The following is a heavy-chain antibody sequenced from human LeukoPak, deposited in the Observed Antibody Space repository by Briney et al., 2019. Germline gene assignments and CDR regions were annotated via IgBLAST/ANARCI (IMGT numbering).Heavy chain of an antibody. CDR1: GYTFTGYY. CDR3: ARDWAPYDSSACDI. CDR2: INPNSGGT. V-gene: IGHV1-2*02. D-gene: IGHD3-22*01. Sequence: ASVKVSCKASGYTFTGYYMHWVRQAPGQGLEWMGWINPNSGGTNYAQKFQGRVTMTRDTSISTAYMELSRLRSDDTAVYYCARDWAPYDSSACDIWGQGTMVTVSS. J-gene: IGHJ3*02.